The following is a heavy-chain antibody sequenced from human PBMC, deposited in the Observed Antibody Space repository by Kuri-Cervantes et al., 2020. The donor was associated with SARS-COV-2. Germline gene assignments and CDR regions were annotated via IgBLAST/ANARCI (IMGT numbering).Heavy chain of an antibody. V-gene: IGHV4-39*07. J-gene: IGHJ5*02. D-gene: IGHD6-13*01. CDR2: IYPSGHS. CDR3: ARVRYSSSWYGTRFWFDP. Sequence: GSLRLSCTVSGASIRSSSYFWAWIRQPPGKGLEWIGSIYPSGHSYYNPSLKSPVTISVDTSKNQFSLKLSSVTAADTAVYYCARVRYSSSWYGTRFWFDPWGQGTLVTVSS. CDR1: GASIRSSSYF.